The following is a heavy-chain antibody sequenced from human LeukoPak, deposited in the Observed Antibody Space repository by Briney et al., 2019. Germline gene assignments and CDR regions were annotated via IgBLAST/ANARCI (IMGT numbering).Heavy chain of an antibody. CDR3: ARVRNYCGGDCYRFDY. D-gene: IGHD2-21*02. Sequence: SETLSLTCTVSGGSIGSGGYYWSWIRQHPGKGLEWIGYIYYSGSTYYNPSLKSRVTISVDTSKNQFSLKLSSVTAADTAVYYCARVRNYCGGDCYRFDYWGQGTLVTVSS. V-gene: IGHV4-31*03. J-gene: IGHJ4*02. CDR1: GGSIGSGGYY. CDR2: IYYSGST.